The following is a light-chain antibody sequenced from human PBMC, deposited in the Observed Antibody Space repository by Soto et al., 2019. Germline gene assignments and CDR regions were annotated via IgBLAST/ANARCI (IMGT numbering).Light chain of an antibody. J-gene: IGKJ1*01. CDR3: QQYNSYPCT. CDR1: QSISSW. V-gene: IGKV1-5*03. Sequence: DIQMTQSHSTLSASVGDRVTITCRASQSISSWLAWYQQKPGKAPKLLIYKASSLESGVPSRFSGSGSGTEFTLTLSSLQPDDFATYYCQQYNSYPCTFGQGTKVEIK. CDR2: KAS.